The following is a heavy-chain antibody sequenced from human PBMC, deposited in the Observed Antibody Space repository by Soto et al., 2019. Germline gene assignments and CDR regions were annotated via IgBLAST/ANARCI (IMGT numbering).Heavy chain of an antibody. Sequence: QVQLVQSGAEVKKPGSSVNVSCKASGGTFSSYAISWVRQAPGQGLEWMGGIIPIFGTSNYAQKFQGRVTITADKSTSTAIMELSSLRSEDTAVYYCARPGLYYYGSGSYYRGSFGMDVWGQGTTVTVSS. V-gene: IGHV1-69*06. J-gene: IGHJ6*02. CDR3: ARPGLYYYGSGSYYRGSFGMDV. CDR2: IIPIFGTS. D-gene: IGHD3-10*01. CDR1: GGTFSSYA.